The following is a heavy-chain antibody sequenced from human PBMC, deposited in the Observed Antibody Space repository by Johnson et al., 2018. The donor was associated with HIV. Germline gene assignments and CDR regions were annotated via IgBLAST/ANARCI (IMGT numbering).Heavy chain of an antibody. CDR1: GFTFSSYA. D-gene: IGHD1-20*01. CDR3: ARNLMRYNWKADAVDI. J-gene: IGHJ3*02. V-gene: IGHV3-30*04. Sequence: QVQLVESGGGVVQPGRSLRLSCAASGFTFSSYAMHWVRQAPGKGLEWVAVISYDGSKKYYADSVKGRFTISRDNSKNTLYLQMNSLRAEDTAVYYCARNLMRYNWKADAVDIWCQWTMVTVSS. CDR2: ISYDGSKK.